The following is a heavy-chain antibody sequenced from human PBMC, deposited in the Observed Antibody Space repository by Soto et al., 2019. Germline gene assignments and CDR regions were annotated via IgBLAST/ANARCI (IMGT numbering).Heavy chain of an antibody. J-gene: IGHJ4*01. V-gene: IGHV3-23*01. CDR3: ARPRGDQLLLYPRTAVDY. CDR1: GFTFSSYA. D-gene: IGHD2-2*02. Sequence: GGSLRLSCAASGFTFSSYAMSWVRQAPGKGLEWVSAISGSGGSTYYADSVKGRFTISRDNSKNTLYLQMNSLRAEDTAVYYCARPRGDQLLLYPRTAVDYWGQGTLVTVSS. CDR2: ISGSGGST.